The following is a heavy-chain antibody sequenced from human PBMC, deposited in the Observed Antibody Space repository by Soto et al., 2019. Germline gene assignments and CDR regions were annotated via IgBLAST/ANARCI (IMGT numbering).Heavy chain of an antibody. CDR3: ARDKAGFDP. D-gene: IGHD6-13*01. Sequence: GASVKVSCKASGFTFTSSAVQWVRQARGQRLEWIGWIVVGSGSTSYAQKFQGRVTMTRDTSTSTVYMELSSLRSEDTAVYYCARDKAGFDPWGQGTLVTVSS. CDR1: GFTFTSSA. J-gene: IGHJ5*02. V-gene: IGHV1-58*01. CDR2: IVVGSGST.